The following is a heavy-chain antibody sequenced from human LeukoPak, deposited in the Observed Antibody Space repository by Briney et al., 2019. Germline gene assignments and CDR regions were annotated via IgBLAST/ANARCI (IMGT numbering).Heavy chain of an antibody. CDR2: ISTSRNYI. CDR3: AREGTVTTNPLGY. Sequence: GGSLRLSCVVSGFTFSSYHMNWVRQAPGKGLEWVSSISTSRNYIYYADSVTGRFTISRDNSKNTLYLQMNSLRAEDTAVYYCAREGTVTTNPLGYWGQGTLVTVSS. D-gene: IGHD4-17*01. J-gene: IGHJ4*02. CDR1: GFTFSSYH. V-gene: IGHV3-21*01.